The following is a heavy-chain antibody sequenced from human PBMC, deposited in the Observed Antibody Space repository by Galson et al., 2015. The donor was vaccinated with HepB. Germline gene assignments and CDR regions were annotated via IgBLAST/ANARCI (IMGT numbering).Heavy chain of an antibody. J-gene: IGHJ4*02. CDR2: IRYDGSNK. Sequence: SLRLSCAASGFTFSSYGMHWVRQAPGKGLEWVAFIRYDGSNKYYADSVKGRFTISRDNSKNTLYLQMNSLRAEDTAVYYCARDGCTNGVCYDYWGQGTLVTVSS. D-gene: IGHD2-8*01. CDR3: ARDGCTNGVCYDY. V-gene: IGHV3-30*02. CDR1: GFTFSSYG.